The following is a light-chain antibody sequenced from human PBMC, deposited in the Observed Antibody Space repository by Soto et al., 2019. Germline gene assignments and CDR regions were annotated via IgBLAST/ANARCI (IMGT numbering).Light chain of an antibody. Sequence: DIQMTQSPSSLSASVGDRVTITCRASQGVSAYLIWYQQRQGRAPKLLIYAASNLLSGVPSRFSGSGSGTNSTRPINSLQPKNFEIYFCKKINRSPHVFGGGRKL. CDR2: AAS. J-gene: IGKJ2*01. CDR3: KKINRSPHV. V-gene: IGKV1-39*01. CDR1: QGVSAY.